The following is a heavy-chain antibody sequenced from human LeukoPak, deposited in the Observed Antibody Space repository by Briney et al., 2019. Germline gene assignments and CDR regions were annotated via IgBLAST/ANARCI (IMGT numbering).Heavy chain of an antibody. CDR1: GGSISSSSYF. CDR2: IYYSGST. CDR3: ARDLEDCSSTSCSSKGERFDY. V-gene: IGHV4-39*07. D-gene: IGHD2-2*01. J-gene: IGHJ4*02. Sequence: SETLSLTCTVSGGSISSSSYFWGWIRQPPGKGLEWIGSIYYSGSTYYNPSLKSRVTLSVDTSKNQFSLKLSSVTAADTAVYYCARDLEDCSSTSCSSKGERFDYWGQGTLVTVSS.